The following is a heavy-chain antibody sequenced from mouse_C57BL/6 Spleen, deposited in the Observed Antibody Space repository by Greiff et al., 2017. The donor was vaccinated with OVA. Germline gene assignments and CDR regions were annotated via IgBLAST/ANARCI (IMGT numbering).Heavy chain of an antibody. CDR1: GYTFTSYW. V-gene: IGHV1-50*01. J-gene: IGHJ2*01. CDR2: IDPSDSYT. Sequence: QVQLQQSGAELVKPGASVKLSCKASGYTFTSYWMQWVKQRPGQGLEWIGEIDPSDSYTNYNQKFKGKATLTVDTSSSTAYMQLSSLTSEDSAVYYCARRSSGYGLDYWGQGTTLTVSS. CDR3: ARRSSGYGLDY. D-gene: IGHD3-2*02.